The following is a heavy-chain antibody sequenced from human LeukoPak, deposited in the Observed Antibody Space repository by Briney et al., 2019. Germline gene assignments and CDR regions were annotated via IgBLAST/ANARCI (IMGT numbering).Heavy chain of an antibody. J-gene: IGHJ4*02. CDR2: IDTDGSTT. CDR3: AREVSVVPAAILGFDY. V-gene: IGHV3-74*01. D-gene: IGHD2-2*02. Sequence: PGGSLRLSCAASGFTFSNYWMHWVRQAPGKGLVWVTRIDTDGSTTSYADSVEGRFTISRDNAKNSLYLQMNSLRAEDTAVYYCAREVSVVPAAILGFDYWGQGTQVTVSS. CDR1: GFTFSNYW.